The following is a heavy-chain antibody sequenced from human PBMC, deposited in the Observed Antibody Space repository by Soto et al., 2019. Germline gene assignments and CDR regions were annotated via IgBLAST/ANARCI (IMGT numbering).Heavy chain of an antibody. CDR2: IGSTGKNI. V-gene: IGHV3-11*01. CDR1: GFTFIDYY. Sequence: QVRLVESGGDLVKPGESLRLSCVASGFTFIDYYMNWVRQAPGKGLEWVSYIGSTGKNIYYSDSVKGRFIVSRDNAKNSLFLQMNSLTVDDTAIYYCGRSHGAGSYWGRGTRVTVSS. CDR3: GRSHGAGSY. J-gene: IGHJ4*02. D-gene: IGHD4-17*01.